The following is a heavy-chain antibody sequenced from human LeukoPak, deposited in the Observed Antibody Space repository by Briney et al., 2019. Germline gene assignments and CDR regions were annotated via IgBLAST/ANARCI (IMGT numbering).Heavy chain of an antibody. Sequence: PGGSLRLSCAASEFTFSSYSMNWVRQAPGKGLEWVSYITNSGNSKSDADSVKGRFTISRDNTKNSLYLQMNGLRAEDTAVYYCARERWTYYDFWSGFGYGMDAWGQGTTVTVSS. J-gene: IGHJ6*02. CDR3: ARERWTYYDFWSGFGYGMDA. CDR1: EFTFSSYS. CDR2: ITNSGNSK. V-gene: IGHV3-48*01. D-gene: IGHD3-3*01.